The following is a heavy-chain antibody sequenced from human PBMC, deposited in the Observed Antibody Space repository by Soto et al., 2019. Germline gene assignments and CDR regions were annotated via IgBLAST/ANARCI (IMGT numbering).Heavy chain of an antibody. CDR2: IYYTGST. D-gene: IGHD3-10*01. CDR1: GGSISSSSYY. J-gene: IGHJ5*02. Sequence: PSDTLSLTCTVSGGSISSSSYYWGWIRQPPGKGLEWIGSIYYTGSTYYNPSLKSRVTISVDTSKNQFSLKLSTVTAADTAVYYCARQGYYGSGSYYTFPWFDPWGQGTLLTVSS. CDR3: ARQGYYGSGSYYTFPWFDP. V-gene: IGHV4-39*01.